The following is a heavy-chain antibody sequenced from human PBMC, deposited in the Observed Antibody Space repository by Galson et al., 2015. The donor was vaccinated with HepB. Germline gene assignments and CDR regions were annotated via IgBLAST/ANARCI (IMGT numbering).Heavy chain of an antibody. CDR3: ARAPMVVPAAFYYYYGMDV. CDR1: GYTFTSYY. D-gene: IGHD2-2*01. V-gene: IGHV1-46*01. CDR2: INPSGGST. J-gene: IGHJ6*02. Sequence: SVKVSCKASGYTFTSYYMHWVRQAPGQGLEWMGIINPSGGSTSYAQKFQGRVTMTRDTSTSTVYMELSSLRSEDTAVYYCARAPMVVPAAFYYYYGMDVWGQGTTVTVSS.